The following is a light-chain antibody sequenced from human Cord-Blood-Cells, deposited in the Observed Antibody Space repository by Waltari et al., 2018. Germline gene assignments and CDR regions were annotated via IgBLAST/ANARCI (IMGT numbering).Light chain of an antibody. V-gene: IGKV2-30*02. CDR2: KVS. Sequence: DVVMTQSPLSLHVTLGQPASISCRSSQSLVHSDGNTYLNWFQQRPGQSPRRLIYKVSNRDSGVPDRFSGSGSGTDFTLKISRVEAEDVGVYYCMQGTHWPLWTFGQGTKVEIK. CDR3: MQGTHWPLWT. J-gene: IGKJ1*01. CDR1: QSLVHSDGNTY.